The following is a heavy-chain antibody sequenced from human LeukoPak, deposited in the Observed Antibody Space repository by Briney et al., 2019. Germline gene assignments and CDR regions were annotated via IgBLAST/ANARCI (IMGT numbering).Heavy chain of an antibody. Sequence: SETLSLTCTLSRGTISTQFWNWIRQPAGKGLEWIGRIYATGTSDYNPSLKSRVTMSVDPSMNQFSLKMTSVTAADTAVYYCARAATYYYDSWIDYWGQGTLVTVSS. J-gene: IGHJ4*02. V-gene: IGHV4-4*07. CDR1: RGTISTQF. D-gene: IGHD3-22*01. CDR2: IYATGTS. CDR3: ARAATYYYDSWIDY.